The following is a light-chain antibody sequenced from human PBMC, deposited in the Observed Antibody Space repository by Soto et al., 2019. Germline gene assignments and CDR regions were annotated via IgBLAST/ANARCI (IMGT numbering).Light chain of an antibody. Sequence: QSVLTQPASVSGSPGQSITISCTGTNSDIGSYSHVARYQQFPGKTPKLIIYEVSYRPSGVSHRFSASKSGNTASLTISGLQADDEADYYCISYTGSSTSYVFGTGTKVTVL. J-gene: IGLJ1*01. CDR1: NSDIGSYSH. V-gene: IGLV2-14*01. CDR2: EVS. CDR3: ISYTGSSTSYV.